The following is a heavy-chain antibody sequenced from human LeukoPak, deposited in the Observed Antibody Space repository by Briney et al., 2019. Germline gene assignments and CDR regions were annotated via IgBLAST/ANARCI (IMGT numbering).Heavy chain of an antibody. CDR2: ISPSGGST. V-gene: IGHV1-46*03. CDR1: GGTFSSHA. CDR3: AIIVAAAGGSLTLDY. D-gene: IGHD6-13*01. J-gene: IGHJ4*02. Sequence: ASVKVSCKASGGTFSSHAISWVRQAPGQGPEWMGVISPSGGSTTYAQKFQGRVTMTRDTSLSTAYMELSSLRSEDTALYYCAIIVAAAGGSLTLDYWGQGTLVTVSS.